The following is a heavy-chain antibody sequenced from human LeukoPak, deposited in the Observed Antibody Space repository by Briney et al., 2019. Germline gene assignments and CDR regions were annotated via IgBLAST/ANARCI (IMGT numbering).Heavy chain of an antibody. V-gene: IGHV3-48*03. D-gene: IGHD3-22*01. CDR3: ARAGSYYDSSGYGDY. Sequence: GGSLRLSCAASGFTFSSYEMNWVRQAPGKGLEWVSYISSSGSTIYYADSVKGRFTISRDNAKNSLYLQMNSLRAEDTAVYYCARAGSYYDSSGYGDYWGQGTLVTVSS. CDR1: GFTFSSYE. CDR2: ISSSGSTI. J-gene: IGHJ4*02.